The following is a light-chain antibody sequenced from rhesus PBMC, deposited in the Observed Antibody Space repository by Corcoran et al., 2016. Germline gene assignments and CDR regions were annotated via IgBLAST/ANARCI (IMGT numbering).Light chain of an antibody. CDR2: WAS. CDR1: QSLLYSSNNKNY. Sequence: DIVMTQSPDSLAVSLGERVTINCKSSQSLLYSSNNKNYLAWYQQKPGQAPKLLIYWASTRESGVPTRFRGSGSGTDFTLTISGLQAEDVAVYVCQQYYSSPLTFGQGTKVEIK. CDR3: QQYYSSPLT. V-gene: IGKV4-1*01. J-gene: IGKJ1*01.